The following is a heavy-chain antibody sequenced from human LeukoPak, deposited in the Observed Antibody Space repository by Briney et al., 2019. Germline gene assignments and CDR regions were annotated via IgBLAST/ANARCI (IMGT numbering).Heavy chain of an antibody. J-gene: IGHJ6*02. CDR1: GFTFSSYA. CDR2: ISGSGGST. CDR3: ARGEQLENYYYYYGMDV. V-gene: IGHV3-23*01. D-gene: IGHD6-13*01. Sequence: GGSLRLSCAASGFTFSSYAMSWVRQAPGKGLEWVSAISGSGGSTYYADSVKGRFTISRDNSKNTLYLQMNSLRAEDTAVYYCARGEQLENYYYYYGMDVWGQGTTVTVSS.